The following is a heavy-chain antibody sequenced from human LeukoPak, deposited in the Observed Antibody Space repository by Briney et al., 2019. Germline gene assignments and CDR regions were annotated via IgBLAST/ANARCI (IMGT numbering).Heavy chain of an antibody. J-gene: IGHJ6*02. Sequence: AGGSLRLSCAASGFTFSSYWMSWVRQAPGKGLEWVANIKQDGSEKYYVDSVKGRFTISRDNAKNSLYLQMNSLRAEDTAVYYCARDCSSTSCYVFWEPGYGMDVWGQGTRSPSP. CDR2: IKQDGSEK. CDR3: ARDCSSTSCYVFWEPGYGMDV. CDR1: GFTFSSYW. V-gene: IGHV3-7*01. D-gene: IGHD2-2*01.